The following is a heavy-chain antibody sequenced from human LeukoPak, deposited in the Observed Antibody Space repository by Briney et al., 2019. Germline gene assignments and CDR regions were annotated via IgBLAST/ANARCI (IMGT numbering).Heavy chain of an antibody. Sequence: SETLSLTCAVYGGSFSGYYWSWIRQPPGKGLEWIGEINHSGSTYYNPSLKSRVTISVDTSKNQFSLKLSSVTAADTAVYYCAGVTAVVVPAAMDFDYWGQGTLVTVSS. CDR2: INHSGST. CDR1: GGSFSGYY. J-gene: IGHJ4*02. D-gene: IGHD2-2*01. CDR3: AGVTAVVVPAAMDFDY. V-gene: IGHV4-34*01.